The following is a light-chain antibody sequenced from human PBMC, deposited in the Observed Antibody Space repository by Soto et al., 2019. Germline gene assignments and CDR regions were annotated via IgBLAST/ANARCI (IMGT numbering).Light chain of an antibody. Sequence: EIFLTQSPDTLSLSAGERVTITCRASQSVTNYIAWSQQRPGQAPRLLIYDASNRATGVPARFSGSRFGTAFTLTISDLEPADFGLYYCQQRLNWPPGFGQGTKVDI. V-gene: IGKV3-11*01. J-gene: IGKJ1*01. CDR2: DAS. CDR3: QQRLNWPPG. CDR1: QSVTNY.